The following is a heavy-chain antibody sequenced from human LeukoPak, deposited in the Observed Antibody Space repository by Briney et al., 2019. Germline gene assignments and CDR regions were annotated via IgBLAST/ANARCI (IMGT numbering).Heavy chain of an antibody. J-gene: IGHJ5*02. CDR2: INPNGDAT. Sequence: SVKVSCKTSGYTFTKYLIHWVRQAPGQGLEWVGTINPNGDATNYAPRLQGRLTLTQDTSTSTVYMELRGLTPDDTAVYYCARPLFCAFDNCGYWLDPWGPGTLVTVSS. CDR1: GYTFTKYL. D-gene: IGHD1-20*01. CDR3: ARPLFCAFDNCGYWLDP. V-gene: IGHV1-46*01.